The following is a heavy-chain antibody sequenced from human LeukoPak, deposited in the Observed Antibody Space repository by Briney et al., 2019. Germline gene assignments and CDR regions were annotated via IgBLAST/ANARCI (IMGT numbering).Heavy chain of an antibody. D-gene: IGHD5-12*01. CDR1: GFTFSSYW. CDR2: INSDGSST. J-gene: IGHJ4*02. CDR3: VRGYSGTCRADY. V-gene: IGHV3-74*03. Sequence: PGGSLRLSCAASGFTFSSYWMHWVRQAPGKGLGLVWVSRINSDGSSTTYVDSVKGRFTISRDNAKNTLYLQMNSLRADDTAVYYCVRGYSGTCRADYWGQGTLVTVSS.